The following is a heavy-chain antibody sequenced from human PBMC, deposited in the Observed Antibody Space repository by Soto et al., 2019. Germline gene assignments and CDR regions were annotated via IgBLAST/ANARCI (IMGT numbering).Heavy chain of an antibody. D-gene: IGHD6-19*01. J-gene: IGHJ6*02. CDR1: GFTFSSYG. V-gene: IGHV3-30*03. CDR2: ISYDGSNK. CDR3: ATAIIFSSGWHSYYYYYGMDV. Sequence: PGGALRLSCAASGFTFSSYGMHWVRQAPGKGLEWVAVISYDGSNKYYADSVKGRFTISRDNSKNTLYLQMNSLRAEDTAVYYCATAIIFSSGWHSYYYYYGMDVWGQGTTVTVSS.